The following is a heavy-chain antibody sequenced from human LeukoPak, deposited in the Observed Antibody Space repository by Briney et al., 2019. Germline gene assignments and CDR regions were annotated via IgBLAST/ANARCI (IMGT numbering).Heavy chain of an antibody. CDR1: GGTFSSYA. Sequence: ASVKVSCKASGGTFSSYAISWVRQAPGQGLESMGGIIPIFGTANYAQKFQGGVTITADESTSTAYMELSSLRSEDTAVYYCARAKGSSSGGNFDYWGQGTLVTVSS. CDR2: IIPIFGTA. D-gene: IGHD6-6*01. J-gene: IGHJ4*02. CDR3: ARAKGSSSGGNFDY. V-gene: IGHV1-69*13.